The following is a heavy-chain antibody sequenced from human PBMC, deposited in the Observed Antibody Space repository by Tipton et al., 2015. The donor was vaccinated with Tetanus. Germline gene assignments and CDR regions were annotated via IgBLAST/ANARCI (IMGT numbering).Heavy chain of an antibody. J-gene: IGHJ6*02. CDR2: FYYSGST. V-gene: IGHV4-39*02. CDR3: ARDDYYDGRGLYYYGLDV. CDR1: GGSISSSSYY. Sequence: TLSLTCTVSGGSISSSSYYWGWIRQPPGKGLEWIGSFYYSGSTYYNPSLKSRVTISVDTSKNQFSLKLRPVTAADTAVYYCARDDYYDGRGLYYYGLDVWGQGTTVTVSS. D-gene: IGHD3-22*01.